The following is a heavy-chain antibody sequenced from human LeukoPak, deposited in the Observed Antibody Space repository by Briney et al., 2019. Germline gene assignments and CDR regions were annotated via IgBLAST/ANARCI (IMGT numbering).Heavy chain of an antibody. CDR2: IYTSGST. D-gene: IGHD6-6*01. Sequence: SETLSLTCTVSGGSISSYYWSWIRQPAGKGLEWIGHIYTSGSTNYNPSLKSRVTISVDTSKNQFSLKLTSVTAADTAVYYCARHFGSSSVSPYDYWGQGTLLTVSS. CDR3: ARHFGSSSVSPYDY. CDR1: GGSISSYY. V-gene: IGHV4-4*08. J-gene: IGHJ4*02.